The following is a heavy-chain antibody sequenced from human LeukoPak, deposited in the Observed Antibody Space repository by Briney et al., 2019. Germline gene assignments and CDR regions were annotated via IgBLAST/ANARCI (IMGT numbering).Heavy chain of an antibody. CDR1: GFTFSTYR. CDR3: VRDPGYCSKGVCYARLDY. D-gene: IGHD2-8*01. V-gene: IGHV3-21*01. CDR2: ISDSTGDT. Sequence: GGSLRLSCAASGFTFSTYRMNWVRQAPGKGLEWVSSISDSTGDTNYADSVRGRFTISRDDAKKSLYLQMNNLRAEDSALYYCVRDPGYCSKGVCYARLDYWGQGILVTVSS. J-gene: IGHJ4*02.